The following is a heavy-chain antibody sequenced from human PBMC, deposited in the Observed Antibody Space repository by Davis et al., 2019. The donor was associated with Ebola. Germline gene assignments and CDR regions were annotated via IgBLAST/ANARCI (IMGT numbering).Heavy chain of an antibody. CDR3: ARGYYSSSWFDY. Sequence: AASVKVSCKASGGTFSSYAISWVRQAPGQGLEWMGGIIPIFGTANYAQKFQGRVTITADESTRTAYMELSSLRSEDTAVYYCARGYYSSSWFDYWGQGTLVTVSS. J-gene: IGHJ4*02. V-gene: IGHV1-69*13. D-gene: IGHD6-13*01. CDR1: GGTFSSYA. CDR2: IIPIFGTA.